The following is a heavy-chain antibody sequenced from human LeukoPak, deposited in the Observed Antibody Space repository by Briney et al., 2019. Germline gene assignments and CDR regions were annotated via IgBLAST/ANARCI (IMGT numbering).Heavy chain of an antibody. D-gene: IGHD2-15*01. J-gene: IGHJ6*03. CDR2: ISSSSSYI. Sequence: PGGSLRLSCTASGFTFSSHSMNWVRQAPGKGLEWVSSISSSSSYIYYADSVKGRFTISRDNAKNSLYLQMNSLRAEDTAVYYCARVLRYCSGGNCYSGGLGYMDVWGKGTTVTISS. CDR3: ARVLRYCSGGNCYSGGLGYMDV. V-gene: IGHV3-21*01. CDR1: GFTFSSHS.